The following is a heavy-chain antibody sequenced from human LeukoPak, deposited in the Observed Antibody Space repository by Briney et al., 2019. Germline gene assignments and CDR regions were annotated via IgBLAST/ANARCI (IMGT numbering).Heavy chain of an antibody. CDR3: ASHSGSYLGSNFDY. Sequence: KPSETLSLTCTVSGYSISSGYYWGWIRQPPGKGLEWIGSIYHSGSTYYNPSLKSRVTISVDTSKNQFSLKLSSVTAADTAVYYCASHSGSYLGSNFDYWGQGTLVTVSS. CDR1: GYSISSGYY. J-gene: IGHJ4*02. V-gene: IGHV4-38-2*02. D-gene: IGHD1-26*01. CDR2: IYHSGST.